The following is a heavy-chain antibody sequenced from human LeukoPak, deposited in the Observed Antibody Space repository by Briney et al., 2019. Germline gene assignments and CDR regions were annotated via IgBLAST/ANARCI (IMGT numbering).Heavy chain of an antibody. CDR2: INSXGSST. J-gene: IGHJ4*02. V-gene: IGHV3-74*01. D-gene: IGHD3-3*01. CDR1: XXTFXSXX. CDR3: ASDEDFWSGYLYY. Sequence: GGSLRLSCAASXXTFXSXXXXXVXXXXXXXXXWXXRINSXGSSTSYADSVKGRFTISRDNAKNTLYLQMNSLRAEDTAVYYCASDEDFWSGYLYYWGQGTLVTVSS.